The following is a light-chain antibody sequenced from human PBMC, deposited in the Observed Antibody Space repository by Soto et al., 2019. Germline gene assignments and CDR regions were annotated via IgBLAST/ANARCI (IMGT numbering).Light chain of an antibody. J-gene: IGKJ1*01. CDR2: DAS. CDR3: QQRSNWPPST. V-gene: IGKV3-11*01. CDR1: QSVSSY. Sequence: EIVLTQSPATLSLSPGERATLSCRASQSVSSYLAWYQQKPGQAPRLLIYDASNRATGIPARFSGSGSGTDFTLTIISLEPEDFAVYYCQQRSNWPPSTFGQGTKVEIK.